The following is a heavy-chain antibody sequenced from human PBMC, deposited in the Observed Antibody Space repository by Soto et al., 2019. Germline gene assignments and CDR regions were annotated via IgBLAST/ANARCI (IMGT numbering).Heavy chain of an antibody. J-gene: IGHJ5*02. CDR1: GFTFSSYE. Sequence: EVQLVESGGGLVQPGGSLRLSCAASGFTFSSYEMNWVRQAPGKGLEWVSYISSSGSTIYYADSVKGRFTISRDNAKNSLYLHMNSLRAEDTAVDYGARCFSSSWYALRNWFDPWGQGTLVTVSS. CDR2: ISSSGSTI. CDR3: ARCFSSSWYALRNWFDP. D-gene: IGHD6-13*01. V-gene: IGHV3-48*03.